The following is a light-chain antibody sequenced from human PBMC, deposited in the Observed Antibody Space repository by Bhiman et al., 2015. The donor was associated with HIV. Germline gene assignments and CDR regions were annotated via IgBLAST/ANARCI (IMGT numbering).Light chain of an antibody. CDR3: SSYTRSTTLRV. CDR2: DVS. Sequence: QSALTQPASVSGSPGQSITISCTGTSSDVGGYNYVSWCQQHPGKAPKLMIYDVSNRPSGVSNRFSGSKSGNTAFLTISGLQAEDEADYYCSSYTRSTTLRVFGGGTKLTVL. V-gene: IGLV2-14*03. J-gene: IGLJ2*01. CDR1: SSDVGGYNY.